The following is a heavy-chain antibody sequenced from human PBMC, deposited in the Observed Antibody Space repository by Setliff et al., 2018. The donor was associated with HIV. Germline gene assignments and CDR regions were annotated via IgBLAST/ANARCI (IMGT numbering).Heavy chain of an antibody. Sequence: SETLSLTCTVSGGSISSDYWSWIRQPPGKGLEWIGYIYYSGSTDYNPSLRSRVTISVDTSKNQFSLKLSSVTAADTAVYYCATGWRVDAFDIWGQGTMVTVS. V-gene: IGHV4-59*01. D-gene: IGHD2-15*01. CDR2: IYYSGST. CDR3: ATGWRVDAFDI. CDR1: GGSISSDY. J-gene: IGHJ3*02.